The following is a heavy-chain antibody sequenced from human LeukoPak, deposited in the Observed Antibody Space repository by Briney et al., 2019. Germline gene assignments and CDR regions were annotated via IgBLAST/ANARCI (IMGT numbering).Heavy chain of an antibody. CDR3: ARLLNYGSGSYDWFDP. D-gene: IGHD3-10*01. CDR1: GGSISSSNW. CDR2: IYHSGST. J-gene: IGHJ5*02. V-gene: IGHV4-4*02. Sequence: SGTLSLTCAVSGGSISSSNWWSWVRQPPGKGLEWIGEIYHSGSTNYNPSPKSRVTISVDKSKNQFSLKLSSVTAADTAVYYCARLLNYGSGSYDWFDPWGQGTLVTVSS.